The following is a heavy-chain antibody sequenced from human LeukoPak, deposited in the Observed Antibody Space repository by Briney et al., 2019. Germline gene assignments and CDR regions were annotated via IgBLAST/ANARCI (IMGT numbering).Heavy chain of an antibody. J-gene: IGHJ4*02. Sequence: GGSLRLSCAASGFTFSDYYMNWIRQAPGKGLEWLSYISRSSNIIYYADSVKGRFTISRDNAKNSLYLQMNSLRAEDTAVYYCARAASITMVRGHMGDYFDYWGQGTLVTVSS. D-gene: IGHD3-10*01. CDR3: ARAASITMVRGHMGDYFDY. CDR2: ISRSSNII. CDR1: GFTFSDYY. V-gene: IGHV3-11*01.